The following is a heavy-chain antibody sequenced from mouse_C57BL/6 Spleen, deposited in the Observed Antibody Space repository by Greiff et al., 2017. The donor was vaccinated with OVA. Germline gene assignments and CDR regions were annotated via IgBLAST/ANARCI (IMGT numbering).Heavy chain of an antibody. CDR2: IDPANGNT. CDR1: GYAFSSSW. Sequence: VQLQQSGPELVKPGASVKISCKASGYAFSSSWMNWVKQRPEQGLEWIGRIDPANGNTKYAPKFQGKATITADTSSNTAYLQLSSLTSEDTAIYYCARGPGPAYWGQGTLVTVSA. CDR3: ARGPGPAY. V-gene: IGHV14-3*01. J-gene: IGHJ3*01.